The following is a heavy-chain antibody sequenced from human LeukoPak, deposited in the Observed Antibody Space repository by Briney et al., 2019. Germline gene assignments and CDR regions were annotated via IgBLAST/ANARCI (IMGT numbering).Heavy chain of an antibody. CDR3: ARNHAY. J-gene: IGHJ4*02. V-gene: IGHV3-48*03. CDR1: GFTFSNYE. Sequence: PGGSLRLSCAASGFTFSNYEMNWVRQAPGKGLEWVSYISSSGDTIYDADSVKGRFTISRDNAKNSLYLQMNSLRAEDTAVYYCARNHAYWGQGTLVTVSS. CDR2: ISSSGDTI.